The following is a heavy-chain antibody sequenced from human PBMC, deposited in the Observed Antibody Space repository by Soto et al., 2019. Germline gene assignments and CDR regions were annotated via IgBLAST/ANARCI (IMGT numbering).Heavy chain of an antibody. D-gene: IGHD3-16*01. CDR1: GDTISTGGYA. CDR2: TYHSGNP. CDR3: ARDWGAGYNWFDP. Sequence: SETLSLTCDVSGDTISTGGYAWAWIRQPPGEALEWIGHTYHSGNPYYNPSLKSRVIISVDRSKNQFSLKVRSVTAADTAVYYCARDWGAGYNWFDPWGQGTLVTVSS. J-gene: IGHJ5*02. V-gene: IGHV4-30-2*01.